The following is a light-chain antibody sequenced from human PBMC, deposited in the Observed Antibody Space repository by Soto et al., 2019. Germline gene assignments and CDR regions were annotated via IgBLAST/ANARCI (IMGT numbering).Light chain of an antibody. CDR1: QNVWTY. J-gene: IGKJ2*01. CDR3: QQSFFIPRT. V-gene: IGKV1-39*01. Sequence: DVHMTQSPSSLSASVGDRVTITCRASQNVWTYLNWYQHKPGKAPTLLIYGASDLESGVPARFSGTGSGTDFTLTISSLQSEDFATYYCQQSFFIPRTFGQGT. CDR2: GAS.